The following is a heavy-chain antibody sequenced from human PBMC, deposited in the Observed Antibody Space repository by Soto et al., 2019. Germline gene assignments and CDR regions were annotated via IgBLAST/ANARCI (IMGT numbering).Heavy chain of an antibody. CDR1: GFTLTRYS. Sequence: GGSLRLSCAASGFTLTRYSMNWVRQAPGKGLEWVSSISSTTNYIYYADSMKGRFTVSRDNAKNSVYLEMNSLSAEDTAVYYCARESEDLTSNFDYWGQGTLVTVSS. CDR2: ISSTTNYI. V-gene: IGHV3-21*01. J-gene: IGHJ4*02. CDR3: ARESEDLTSNFDY.